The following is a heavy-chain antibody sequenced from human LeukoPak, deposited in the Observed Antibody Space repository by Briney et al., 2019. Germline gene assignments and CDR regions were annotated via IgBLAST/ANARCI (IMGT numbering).Heavy chain of an antibody. V-gene: IGHV3-7*01. D-gene: IGHD3-10*01. Sequence: PGGSLGLSCAASGFTFSSYWMSWVRQAPGKGLEWVANIKQDGSEKYYVDSVKGRFTISRDNAKNSLYLQMNSLRAEDTAVYYCARGPGFRGRNWYFDLWGRGTLVTVSS. CDR1: GFTFSSYW. CDR2: IKQDGSEK. J-gene: IGHJ2*01. CDR3: ARGPGFRGRNWYFDL.